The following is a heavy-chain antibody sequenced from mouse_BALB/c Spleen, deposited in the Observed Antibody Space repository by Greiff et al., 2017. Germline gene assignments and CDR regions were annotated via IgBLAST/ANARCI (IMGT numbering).Heavy chain of an antibody. CDR1: GFTFSNYW. D-gene: IGHD2-14*01. CDR2: IRLKSNNYAT. Sequence: EVKLMESGGGLVQPGGSMKLSCVASGFTFSNYWMNWVRQSPEKGLEWVAEIRLKSNNYATHYAESVKGRFTISRDDSKSSVYLQMNNLRAEDTGIYYCTRGGRYDEVDYWGQGTSVTVSS. V-gene: IGHV6-6*02. CDR3: TRGGRYDEVDY. J-gene: IGHJ4*01.